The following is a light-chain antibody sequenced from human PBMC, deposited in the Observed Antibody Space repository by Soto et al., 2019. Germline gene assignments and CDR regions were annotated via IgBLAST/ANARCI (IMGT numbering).Light chain of an antibody. Sequence: DIVLTQSPGTLSLSPGDRATLSCRASQSVSSSYLAWYQQKPGQAPRLLIYGASSRATGIQDRFSGSGSGTDFTLTIRRLEPEDFAVYYCQQYGSSGTFGQGTKVDI. CDR3: QQYGSSGT. CDR1: QSVSSSY. J-gene: IGKJ1*01. CDR2: GAS. V-gene: IGKV3-20*01.